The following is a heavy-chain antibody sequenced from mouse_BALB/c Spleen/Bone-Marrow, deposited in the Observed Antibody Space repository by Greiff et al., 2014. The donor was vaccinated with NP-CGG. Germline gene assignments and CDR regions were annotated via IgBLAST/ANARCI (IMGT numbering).Heavy chain of an antibody. J-gene: IGHJ2*01. V-gene: IGHV1-80*01. CDR3: ARVRNWADY. CDR2: IYPGDGDT. CDR1: GYAFSSYW. D-gene: IGHD4-1*01. Sequence: VQLQQSGAELVRPGSSVKISCKASGYAFSSYWMSWVKQRPGQGLDWIGQIYPGDGDTNYNGKFKGKATLTADKSSSTAYMQLSSLTSEDSAVYFCARVRNWADYWGQGTTLTVSS.